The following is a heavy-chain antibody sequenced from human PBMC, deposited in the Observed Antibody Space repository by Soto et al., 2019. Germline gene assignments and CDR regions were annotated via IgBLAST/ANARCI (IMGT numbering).Heavy chain of an antibody. J-gene: IGHJ6*02. CDR1: GGSISSGYYY. CDR2: IYYSGNT. D-gene: IGHD3-3*01. Sequence: PSETLSLTCSVSGGSISSGYYYWSWIRQPPGKGLEWIGNIYYSGNTYYNPSLKSRLIISIDTSKNQFSLKVGSVTAADTAVYYCASTTYYDSWSGYHQKAKSYYYYGMDVWGQGTTVTVSS. CDR3: ASTTYYDSWSGYHQKAKSYYYYGMDV. V-gene: IGHV4-30-4*01.